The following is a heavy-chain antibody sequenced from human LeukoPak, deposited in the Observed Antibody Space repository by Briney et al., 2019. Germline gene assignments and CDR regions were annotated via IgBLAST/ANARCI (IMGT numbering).Heavy chain of an antibody. V-gene: IGHV3-49*03. D-gene: IGHD6-6*01. Sequence: GGSLRLSCTGSGFTFGDYAISWFRQAPGKGLEWVSFVRSKIYAETTEYAASVKGRFTISRDDSKSIAYLQMNSLKTEDTAVYSGQKYSSSSFAFWGQGTLVTVSS. CDR1: GFTFGDYA. CDR2: VRSKIYAETT. J-gene: IGHJ4*02. CDR3: QKYSSSSFAF.